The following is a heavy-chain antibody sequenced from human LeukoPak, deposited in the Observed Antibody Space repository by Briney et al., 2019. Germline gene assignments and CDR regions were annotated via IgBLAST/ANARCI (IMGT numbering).Heavy chain of an antibody. V-gene: IGHV3-23*01. CDR3: AKSYTSGSYVVDY. J-gene: IGHJ4*02. D-gene: IGHD6-25*01. CDR2: IRVSDGSV. CDR1: GFIFSDYL. Sequence: PGGSLRLSCAASGFIFSDYLMNWVRQAPGKGLEWVSGIRVSDGSVYAASVKGRFTISRDDAKNTMFLQMNRLRAEDTALYYCAKSYTSGSYVVDYWGERNLVTVSS.